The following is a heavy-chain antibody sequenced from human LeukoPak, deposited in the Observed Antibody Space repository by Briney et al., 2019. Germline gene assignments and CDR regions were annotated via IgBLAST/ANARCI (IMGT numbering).Heavy chain of an antibody. D-gene: IGHD1-1*01. Sequence: GGSLRLSCAASGFTFNSYAMTWVRQGAGRGLEWVSTISGTSGTASYADSVEGHFSISRDDSKNTVYLQMTSLRVEDTAVYFCARVQPDNNDEYNWFDPWGQGTQVTVSS. CDR2: ISGTSGTA. J-gene: IGHJ5*02. CDR1: GFTFNSYA. V-gene: IGHV3-23*01. CDR3: ARVQPDNNDEYNWFDP.